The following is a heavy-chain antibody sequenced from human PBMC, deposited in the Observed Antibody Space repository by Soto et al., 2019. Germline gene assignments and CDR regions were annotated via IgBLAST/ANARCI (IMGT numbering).Heavy chain of an antibody. V-gene: IGHV4-34*01. CDR2: INHSGST. Sequence: SETLSLTCAVYGGSFSGYYWSWIRQPPGKGLEWIGEINHSGSTNYNPSLKSRVTISVDTSKNQFSLKLSSVTAADTAVYYCARQIVVVTDRFDPWGQGTLVTVSS. D-gene: IGHD3-22*01. CDR3: ARQIVVVTDRFDP. J-gene: IGHJ5*02. CDR1: GGSFSGYY.